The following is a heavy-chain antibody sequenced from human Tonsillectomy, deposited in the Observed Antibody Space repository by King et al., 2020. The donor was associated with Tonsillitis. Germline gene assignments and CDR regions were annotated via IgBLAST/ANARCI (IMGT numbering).Heavy chain of an antibody. CDR3: ARGSNYDSVDYYYYYMDG. CDR2: ISSSSSTI. D-gene: IGHD3-22*01. Sequence: VQLVESGGGLVQPGGSLRLSCATSGFTFSSYSMNWVRQAPGKGLEWVSYISSSSSTIYYADSVKGRFTISRDNAKNSLCLQMNSLRAEDAAVYYCARGSNYDSVDYYYYYMDGWGKGTTVTVSS. J-gene: IGHJ6*03. V-gene: IGHV3-48*01. CDR1: GFTFSSYS.